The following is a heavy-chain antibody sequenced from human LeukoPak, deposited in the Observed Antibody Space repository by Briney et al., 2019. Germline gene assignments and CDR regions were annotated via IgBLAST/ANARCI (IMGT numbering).Heavy chain of an antibody. CDR1: GGSITSNF. Sequence: SETLSPTCTVSGGSITSNFWSWIRQPPGKGLEWIGYLYNSVSTRYNPSLKSRATISGDTSKNQFSLKLNSVTAADTAVYYCARALPNWNPPDYWGRGTLVTVSS. CDR3: ARALPNWNPPDY. V-gene: IGHV4-59*08. J-gene: IGHJ4*02. CDR2: LYNSVST. D-gene: IGHD1-1*01.